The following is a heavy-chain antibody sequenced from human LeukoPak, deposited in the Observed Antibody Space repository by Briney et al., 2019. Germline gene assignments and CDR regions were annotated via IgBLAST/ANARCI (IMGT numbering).Heavy chain of an antibody. Sequence: GGSLRLSSAVSGFTFRDADMTWVRQAPGKGLEWVSLISSSGNNAYYADSVKGRFTISRDNSKNTLSLQMNSLRVEDTAIYYCAKDIQLSTWGLGTMVTVSS. J-gene: IGHJ3*01. CDR1: GFTFRDAD. D-gene: IGHD5-24*01. V-gene: IGHV3-23*01. CDR3: AKDIQLST. CDR2: ISSSGNNA.